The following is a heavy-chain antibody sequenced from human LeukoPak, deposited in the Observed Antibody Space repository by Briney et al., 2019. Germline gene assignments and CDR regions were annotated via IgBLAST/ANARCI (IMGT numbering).Heavy chain of an antibody. CDR3: ARGDRGVGAGDGELDY. J-gene: IGHJ4*02. D-gene: IGHD5-24*01. CDR1: GGSFSGYY. Sequence: SETLSLTCAVYGGSFSGYYWSWIRQPPGKGLEWIGYIYYSGSTNYNPSLKSRVTISVDTSKNQFSLKLTSVTAADTAVYYCARGDRGVGAGDGELDYWGQGTLVTVSS. V-gene: IGHV4-59*01. CDR2: IYYSGST.